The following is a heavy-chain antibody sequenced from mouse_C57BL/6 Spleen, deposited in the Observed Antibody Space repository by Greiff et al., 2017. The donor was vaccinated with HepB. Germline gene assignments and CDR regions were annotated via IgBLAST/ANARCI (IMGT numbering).Heavy chain of an antibody. CDR3: ARSGITPVVAKKNAMDY. J-gene: IGHJ4*01. V-gene: IGHV1-80*01. CDR1: GYAFSSYW. D-gene: IGHD1-1*01. Sequence: QVQLQQSGAELVKPGASVKISCKASGYAFSSYWMNWVKQRPGKGLEWIGQIYPGDGDTNYNGKFKGKATLTADKSSSTAYMQLSSLTSEDSAVYFCARSGITPVVAKKNAMDYWGQGTSVTVSS. CDR2: IYPGDGDT.